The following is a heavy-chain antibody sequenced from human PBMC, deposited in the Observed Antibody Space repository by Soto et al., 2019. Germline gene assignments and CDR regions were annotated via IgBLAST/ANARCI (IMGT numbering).Heavy chain of an antibody. J-gene: IGHJ4*02. CDR2: IYYSGST. D-gene: IGHD1-26*01. Sequence: QVQLQESGPGLVKPSETLSLTCTVSGGSISSYYWSWIRQPPGKGLEWIGYIYYSGSTSYNPSLKSRVTISVDTSKNQFFLKLSSVTAADTAVYYCARRYGGNFDYWGQGTLVTVSS. CDR3: ARRYGGNFDY. CDR1: GGSISSYY. V-gene: IGHV4-59*01.